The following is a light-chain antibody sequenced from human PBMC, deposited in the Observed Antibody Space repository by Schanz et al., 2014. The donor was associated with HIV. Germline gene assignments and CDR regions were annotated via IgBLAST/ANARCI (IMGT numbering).Light chain of an antibody. CDR3: QQYSDWPPST. V-gene: IGKV3-15*01. CDR2: GAF. CDR1: QSISNN. J-gene: IGKJ2*01. Sequence: EIVMTQSPATLYVSPGEGATLSCRASQSISNNLAWYQHKPGQAPRLLIYGAFTRATGIPVRFSGRGSGTEFTLTISGLQSEDFAIYYCQQYSDWPPSTFGQGTKVEIK.